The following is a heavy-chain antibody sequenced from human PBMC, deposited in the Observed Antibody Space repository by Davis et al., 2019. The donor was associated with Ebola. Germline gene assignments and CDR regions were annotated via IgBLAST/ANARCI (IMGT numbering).Heavy chain of an antibody. CDR1: GFTFSDYY. CDR2: ISSSGSTI. V-gene: IGHV3-11*04. D-gene: IGHD2-2*01. Sequence: GESLKISCAASGFTFSDYYMSWIRQAPGKGLEWVSYISSSGSTIYYADSVKGRFTISRDNAKNSLYLQMNSLRAEDTAVYYCARDLWDVVVPAAIDAYYYGMDVWGQGTTVTVSS. J-gene: IGHJ6*02. CDR3: ARDLWDVVVPAAIDAYYYGMDV.